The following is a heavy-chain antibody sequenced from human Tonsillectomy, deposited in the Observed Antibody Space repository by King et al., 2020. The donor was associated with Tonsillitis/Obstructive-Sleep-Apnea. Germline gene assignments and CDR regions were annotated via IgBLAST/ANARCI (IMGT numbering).Heavy chain of an antibody. CDR3: TRPPLGLTGTWY. V-gene: IGHV3-73*01. Sequence: QLVQSGGGLVQPGGSLKLSCAASGFTFSGSAMHWVRQASGKGLEWVGRIRSKANSYATAYAASVKGRFTISRDDSKNTAYLQMNSLKTEDTSLYYCTRPPLGLTGTWYWGQGTLVTVSS. J-gene: IGHJ4*02. CDR1: GFTFSGSA. CDR2: IRSKANSYAT. D-gene: IGHD1-14*01.